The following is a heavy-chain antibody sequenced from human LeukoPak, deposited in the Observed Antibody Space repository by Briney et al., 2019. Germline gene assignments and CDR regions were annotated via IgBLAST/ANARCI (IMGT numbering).Heavy chain of an antibody. Sequence: GGSLRLSCAASGFTFDDYGMSWVRQAPGKGLEWVSGINWNGGSTGYADSVKGRFTISRDNAKNSLYLRMNSLRAEDTALYYCARAGGIAVAGHFDYWGQGTLVTVSS. CDR2: INWNGGST. CDR3: ARAGGIAVAGHFDY. CDR1: GFTFDDYG. D-gene: IGHD6-19*01. J-gene: IGHJ4*02. V-gene: IGHV3-20*04.